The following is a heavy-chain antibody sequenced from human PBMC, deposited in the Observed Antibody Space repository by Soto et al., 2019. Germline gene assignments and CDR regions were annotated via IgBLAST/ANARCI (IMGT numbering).Heavy chain of an antibody. J-gene: IGHJ4*02. V-gene: IGHV4-34*01. CDR1: GGSFSGYY. CDR3: ARPTSYSSSWYRY. CDR2: INHSGST. Sequence: QVQLQQWGAGLLEPSETLSLTCAVYGGSFSGYYWSWIRQPPGKGLEWIGEINHSGSTNYNPSLKSRVTISVDTSKNQFSLKLSSVTAADTAVYYCARPTSYSSSWYRYWGQGTLVTVSS. D-gene: IGHD6-13*01.